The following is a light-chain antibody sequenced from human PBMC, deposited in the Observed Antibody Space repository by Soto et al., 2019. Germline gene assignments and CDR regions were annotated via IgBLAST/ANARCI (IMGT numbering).Light chain of an antibody. J-gene: IGKJ1*01. CDR1: QSISSW. CDR2: DAS. V-gene: IGKV1-5*01. CDR3: QQYDSYAWT. Sequence: DIQMTQSPSILSASVGDRVTITCRASQSISSWLAWYQQKPGKAPKLLIYDASSLESGVPSRFSGIGSGTEFTLTSTSLQPDDFATYYCQQYDSYAWTFGQGTKVEIK.